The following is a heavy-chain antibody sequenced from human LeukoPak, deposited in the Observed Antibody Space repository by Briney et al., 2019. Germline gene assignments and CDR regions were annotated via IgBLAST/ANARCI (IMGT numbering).Heavy chain of an antibody. D-gene: IGHD3-10*01. V-gene: IGHV3-30*14. J-gene: IGHJ4*02. CDR2: ISYDGSNK. CDR3: ARTDGSGSYYNALYFDY. Sequence: PGGSLRLSCAASGFTFSSYAMHWVRQAPGKGLEWVAVISYDGSNKYYADSVKGRFTISRDNSKNTLYLQMNSLRAEDTAVYYCARTDGSGSYYNALYFDYWGQGTLVTVSS. CDR1: GFTFSSYA.